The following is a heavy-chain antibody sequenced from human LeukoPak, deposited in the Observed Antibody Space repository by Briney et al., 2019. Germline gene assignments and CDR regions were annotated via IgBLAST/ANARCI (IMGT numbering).Heavy chain of an antibody. J-gene: IGHJ4*02. Sequence: GGSLRLSCAASGFTFSSYGMSWVRQAPGKGLEWVSAISGSGGSTYYADSVKGRFTISRDNAKNTLYLQMNSLRAEDTAVYYCARASFWSGIDYWGQGTLVTVSS. CDR2: ISGSGGST. CDR3: ARASFWSGIDY. D-gene: IGHD3-3*01. V-gene: IGHV3-23*01. CDR1: GFTFSSYG.